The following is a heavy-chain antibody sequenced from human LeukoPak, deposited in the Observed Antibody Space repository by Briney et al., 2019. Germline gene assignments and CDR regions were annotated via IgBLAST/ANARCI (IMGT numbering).Heavy chain of an antibody. V-gene: IGHV1-69*13. CDR2: IIPIFGTA. D-gene: IGHD6-19*01. CDR1: GGTFSSYA. CDR3: AKDAVAGAFDI. Sequence: SVKVSCKASGGTFSSYAISWVRQAPGQGLEWMGGIIPIFGTANYAQKFQGRVTITADESTSTAYMELSSLRSEDTAVYYCAKDAVAGAFDIWAKGQWSPSLQ. J-gene: IGHJ3*02.